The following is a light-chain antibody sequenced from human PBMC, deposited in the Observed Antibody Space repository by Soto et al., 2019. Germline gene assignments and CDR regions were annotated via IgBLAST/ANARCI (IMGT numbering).Light chain of an antibody. CDR3: QQRSNWLIT. J-gene: IGKJ5*01. Sequence: EIVLTQSPATLSLSPGERVTLSCRTSQSVSKYFAWYQQKPGRAPRLLIYDASSRATGIPARFIGSGSGTDFTLTISSLGPEDFAIYYCQQRSNWLITFGQGTRLEMK. CDR1: QSVSKY. V-gene: IGKV3-11*01. CDR2: DAS.